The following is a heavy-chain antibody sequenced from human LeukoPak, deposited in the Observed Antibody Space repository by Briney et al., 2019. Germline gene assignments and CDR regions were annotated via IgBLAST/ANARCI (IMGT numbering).Heavy chain of an antibody. CDR1: GYTLTELS. D-gene: IGHD3-22*01. V-gene: IGHV1-24*01. CDR2: FDPEDGET. J-gene: IGHJ4*02. CDR3: ATDLPMIHKGGY. Sequence: ASVKVSCKVSGYTLTELSMHRVRQAPGKGLEWIGGFDPEDGETIYAQKFQGRVTMTEDTSTDTAYMELSSLRSEDTAVYYCATDLPMIHKGGYWGQGTLVTVSS.